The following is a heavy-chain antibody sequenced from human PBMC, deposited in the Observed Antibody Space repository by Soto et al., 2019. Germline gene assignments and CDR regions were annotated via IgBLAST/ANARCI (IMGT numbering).Heavy chain of an antibody. J-gene: IGHJ5*02. CDR2: INAGNGNT. D-gene: IGHD6-13*01. CDR1: GYTFTSYA. Sequence: ASVKVSCKASGYTFTSYAMHWVRQAPGQRLEWMGWINAGNGNTKYSRKFQGRVTITRDTSASTAYMELSSLRSEDTAVYYCASARVNDFIAAAGTWGQGTLVTV. CDR3: ASARVNDFIAAAGT. V-gene: IGHV1-3*01.